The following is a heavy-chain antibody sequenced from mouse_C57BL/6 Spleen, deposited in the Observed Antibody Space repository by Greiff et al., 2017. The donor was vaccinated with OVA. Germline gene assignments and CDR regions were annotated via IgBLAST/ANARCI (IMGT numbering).Heavy chain of an antibody. D-gene: IGHD2-2*01. CDR2: INPNNGGT. J-gene: IGHJ2*01. CDR1: GYTFTDYN. Sequence: VQLKESGPELVKPGASVKIPCKASGYTFTDYNMDWVKQSHGKSLEWIGDINPNNGGTIYNQKFKGKATLTVDKSSSTAYMELRSLTSEDTAVYYCARERLRDFDYWGQGTTLTVSS. V-gene: IGHV1-18*01. CDR3: ARERLRDFDY.